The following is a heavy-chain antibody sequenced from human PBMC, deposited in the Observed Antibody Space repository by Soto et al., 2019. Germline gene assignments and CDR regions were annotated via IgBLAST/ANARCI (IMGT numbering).Heavy chain of an antibody. V-gene: IGHV3-43*01. D-gene: IGHD6-19*01. CDR1: GFTFDDYT. Sequence: GGSLRLSCAASGFTFDDYTMHWVRQAPGKGLEWVSLISWDGGSTYYADSVKGRFTISRDNSKNSLYLQMNSLRTEDTALYYCAKGRRRLVLGYYYYGMDVWGQGTTVTVSS. CDR3: AKGRRRLVLGYYYYGMDV. CDR2: ISWDGGST. J-gene: IGHJ6*02.